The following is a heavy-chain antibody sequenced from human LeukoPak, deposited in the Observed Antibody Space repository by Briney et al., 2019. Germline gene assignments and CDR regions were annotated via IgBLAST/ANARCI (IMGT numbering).Heavy chain of an antibody. CDR1: GYSFTSYW. V-gene: IGHV5-51*01. Sequence: GESLKISCKGSGYSFTSYWIGWVRQMPGRGLEWMGIIYPGDSDTRYSPSFQGQVTISADKSISTAYLQWSSLKASDTAMYYCASSYDSSGYWNWFDPWGQGTLVTVSS. CDR3: ASSYDSSGYWNWFDP. CDR2: IYPGDSDT. D-gene: IGHD3-22*01. J-gene: IGHJ5*02.